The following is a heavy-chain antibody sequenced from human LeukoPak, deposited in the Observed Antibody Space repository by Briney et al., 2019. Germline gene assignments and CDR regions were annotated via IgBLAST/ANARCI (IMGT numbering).Heavy chain of an antibody. Sequence: GGSLRLSCEASGFTFSNYGMSWVRQAPGKGLEWVSAITASSSSTHDADSVQGRFTISRDNFKNTLYLQMNSLRPEDTAIYYCAKDVRGDYYYYYYMDVWGKGTTVTISS. CDR1: GFTFSNYG. D-gene: IGHD3-16*01. CDR2: ITASSSST. J-gene: IGHJ6*03. V-gene: IGHV3-23*01. CDR3: AKDVRGDYYYYYYMDV.